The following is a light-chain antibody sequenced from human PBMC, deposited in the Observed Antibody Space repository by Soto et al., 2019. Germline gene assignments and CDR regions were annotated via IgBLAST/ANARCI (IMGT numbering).Light chain of an antibody. V-gene: IGLV2-18*02. CDR2: EVS. CDR3: SSFTSDTTYV. J-gene: IGLJ1*01. CDR1: SSDVGSYNR. Sequence: QSALTQPPSVSGSPGQSVAVSCTGTSSDVGSYNRVSWYQQPPGTAPKLMIYEVSNRPSWVPDRFSGSKSGNTASLTISGLQAEDEADYYCSSFTSDTTYVFGTGTKLTVL.